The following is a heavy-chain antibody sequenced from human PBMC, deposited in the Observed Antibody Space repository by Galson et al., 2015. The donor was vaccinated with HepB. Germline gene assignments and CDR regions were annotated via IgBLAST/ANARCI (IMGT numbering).Heavy chain of an antibody. V-gene: IGHV3-74*01. D-gene: IGHD5-24*01. CDR1: GFTFSSYW. CDR3: ACLQFSAFDI. CDR2: INSDGSST. J-gene: IGHJ3*02. Sequence: SLRLSCAASGFTFSSYWMHWVRQAPGKGLVWVSRINSDGSSTHYADSVKGRFTISRDNSKNTLYLQMNSLRAEDTAVYYCACLQFSAFDIWGQGTMVTVSS.